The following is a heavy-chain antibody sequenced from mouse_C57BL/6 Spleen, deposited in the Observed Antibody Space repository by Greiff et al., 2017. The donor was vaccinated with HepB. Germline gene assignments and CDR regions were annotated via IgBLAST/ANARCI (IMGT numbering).Heavy chain of an antibody. CDR3: ARGDYDVLYAMDY. J-gene: IGHJ4*01. CDR1: GYTFTSYW. CDR2: IYPGSGST. Sequence: VQLQQPGAELVKPGASVKMSCKASGYTFTSYWITWVKQRPGQGLEWIGDIYPGSGSTNYNEKFKSKATLTVDTSSSTAYMQLSSLTSEDSAVYYCARGDYDVLYAMDYWGQGTSVTVSS. V-gene: IGHV1-55*01. D-gene: IGHD2-4*01.